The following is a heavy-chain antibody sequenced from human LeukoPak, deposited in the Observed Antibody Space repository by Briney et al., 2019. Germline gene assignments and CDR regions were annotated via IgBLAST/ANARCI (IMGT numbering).Heavy chain of an antibody. J-gene: IGHJ4*02. V-gene: IGHV4-59*01. CDR3: ASDGNNDLDRGGVFDY. Sequence: SETLSLTCTVSGGSISSYYWSWIRQPPGRGGEWVGYIYYCGWTNYNPSLKSRVTIPVDTSHNHYTLKLSPVTAADTAVYYCASDGNNDLDRGGVFDYWGQGTLVTVPS. D-gene: IGHD3-16*01. CDR2: IYYCGWT. CDR1: GGSISSYY.